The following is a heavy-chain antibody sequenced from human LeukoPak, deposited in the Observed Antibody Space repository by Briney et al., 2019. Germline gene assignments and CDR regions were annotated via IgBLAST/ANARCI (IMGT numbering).Heavy chain of an antibody. CDR1: GFTFSSYS. J-gene: IGHJ6*02. CDR3: AKRVSEWELGYGMDV. CDR2: ISGSGGST. Sequence: PGGSLRLSCAASGFTFSSYSMSWVRQAPGKGLEWVSAISGSGGSTYYADSVKGRFTISRDNSKNTLYLQMNSLRAEETAVYYCAKRVSEWELGYGMDVWGQGTTVTVSS. V-gene: IGHV3-23*01. D-gene: IGHD1-26*01.